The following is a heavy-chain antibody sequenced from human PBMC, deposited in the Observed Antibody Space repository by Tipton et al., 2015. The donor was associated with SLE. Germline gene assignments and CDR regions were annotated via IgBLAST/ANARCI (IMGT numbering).Heavy chain of an antibody. J-gene: IGHJ3*01. D-gene: IGHD3-22*01. CDR3: AKDMELSGYYLNAFDV. CDR1: GCTFDDYA. V-gene: IGHV3-9*01. CDR2: ISWNSGSI. Sequence: SLRLSCAASGCTFDDYAMHWVRQAPGKGLEGVSGISWNSGSIGYADSVKGRFTISRDNAKNSLYLQMNSLRAEDTALYYCAKDMELSGYYLNAFDVWGQGTMVTVSS.